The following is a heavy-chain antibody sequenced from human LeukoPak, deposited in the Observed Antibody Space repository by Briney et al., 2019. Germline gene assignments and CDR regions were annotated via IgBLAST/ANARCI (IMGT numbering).Heavy chain of an antibody. CDR2: ISGSGGST. CDR3: AKGYCSGGSCYSGLFDY. Sequence: GGSLRLSCAASEFTFSSYAMSWVRQAPGKGLEWVSAISGSGGSTYYADSVKGRFTISRDNSKNTVYLQMNSLRAEDTAVYYCAKGYCSGGSCYSGLFDYWGQGTLVTVSS. D-gene: IGHD2-15*01. J-gene: IGHJ4*02. V-gene: IGHV3-23*01. CDR1: EFTFSSYA.